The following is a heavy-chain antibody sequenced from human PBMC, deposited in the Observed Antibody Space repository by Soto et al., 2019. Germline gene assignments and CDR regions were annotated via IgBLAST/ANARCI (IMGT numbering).Heavy chain of an antibody. D-gene: IGHD3-16*01. CDR2: MYYSGAT. V-gene: IGHV4-39*01. CDR3: ARHAAYDAVWGKSDGSDY. CDR1: GGSISSNSYY. J-gene: IGHJ4*02. Sequence: QLQLQESGPGLVKPSETLSLACTVSGGSISSNSYYWDWIRQPPGKGLEWIGSMYYSGATYHNPSLQRRVTISVDTSKNQFSLHLSSVTAAATAVYYCARHAAYDAVWGKSDGSDYWGQGTLVTVSS.